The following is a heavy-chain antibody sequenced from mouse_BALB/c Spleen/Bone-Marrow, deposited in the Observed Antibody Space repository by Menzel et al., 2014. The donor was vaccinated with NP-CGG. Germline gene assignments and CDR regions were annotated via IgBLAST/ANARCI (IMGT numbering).Heavy chain of an antibody. CDR3: ARSWGNYVSFAY. V-gene: IGHV1-69*02. CDR1: GYTFNTYW. CDR2: LDPTDSET. J-gene: IGHJ3*01. Sequence: QVQLKESGAELLHLAAPVKLSFKAPGYTFNTYWINWVKQRPGRRLAWTGRLDPTDSETHYNQKFKDKARLTVDKSSSTAYIQLSSLTSEESAVYLCARSWGNYVSFAYLCQGTLVTVS. D-gene: IGHD2-1*01.